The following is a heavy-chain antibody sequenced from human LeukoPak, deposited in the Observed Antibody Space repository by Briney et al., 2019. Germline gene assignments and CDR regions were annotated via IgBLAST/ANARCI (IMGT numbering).Heavy chain of an antibody. CDR2: ISGSGGST. CDR3: ANLISPDGDY. CDR1: GFTFSSYA. V-gene: IGHV3-23*01. D-gene: IGHD2/OR15-2a*01. J-gene: IGHJ4*02. Sequence: GGSLRLSCAASGFTFSSYAMSWVRQAPGKGLEWVPAISGSGGSTYYADSVKGRFTISRDNSKNTLYLQMNSLRAEDTAVYYCANLISPDGDYWGQGTLVTVSS.